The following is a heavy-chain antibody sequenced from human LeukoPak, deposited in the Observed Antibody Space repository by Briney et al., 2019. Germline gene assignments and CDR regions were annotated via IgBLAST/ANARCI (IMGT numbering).Heavy chain of an antibody. CDR1: GFTFDDYA. D-gene: IGHD6-13*01. Sequence: GGSLRLSCAASGFTFDDYAIHWVRQAPGKGLEWVSLISGDGSSIYYADSVKVRFAISRDNSKNSLSLQMNSLRTEDTALYYXXRDAKPSXSWXXWXDPWGQX. CDR2: ISGDGSSI. J-gene: IGHJ5*02. CDR3: XRDAKPSXSWXXWXDP. V-gene: IGHV3-43*02.